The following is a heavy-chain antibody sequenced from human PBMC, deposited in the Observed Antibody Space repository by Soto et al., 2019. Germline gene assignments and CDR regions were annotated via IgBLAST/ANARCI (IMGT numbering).Heavy chain of an antibody. J-gene: IGHJ6*02. CDR2: IDWDDDK. Sequence: SGPTLVNPTQTLTLTCTVSGFSLSSSGMCVSWIRQPPGKALEWLAPIDWDDDKFYSTSLKTRLTISKDTSKNQVVLTMTNMDPVDTATYYCARIVSIYTNSDGMDVWGQGTTVTV. D-gene: IGHD2-21*01. CDR3: ARIVSIYTNSDGMDV. V-gene: IGHV2-70*17. CDR1: GFSLSSSGMC.